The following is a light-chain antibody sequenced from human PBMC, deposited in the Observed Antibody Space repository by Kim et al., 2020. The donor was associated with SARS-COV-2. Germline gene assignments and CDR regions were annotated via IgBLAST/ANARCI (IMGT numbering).Light chain of an antibody. V-gene: IGKV3-15*01. Sequence: SPGESATLSRRARQTFSGNFAWYPQKPGQAPRLLIYGASTRATGVPDRFSGSGSGTEFTLTISSLQSEDFAVYYCQQYNSWPPLTFGGGTKVDIK. CDR1: QTFSGN. CDR2: GAS. CDR3: QQYNSWPPLT. J-gene: IGKJ4*01.